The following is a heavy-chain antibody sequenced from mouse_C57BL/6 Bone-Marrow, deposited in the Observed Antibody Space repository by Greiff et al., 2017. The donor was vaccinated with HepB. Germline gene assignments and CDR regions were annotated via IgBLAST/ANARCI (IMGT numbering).Heavy chain of an antibody. J-gene: IGHJ2*01. Sequence: EVKLVESGPGLVKPSQSLSLTCSVTGYSITSGYYWNWSRQFPGNKLEWMGYISYDGSNNYNPSLKNRIAITRDTSKNQLFLKLNSVTTEDTATYYCAREVLITYFDYWGQGTTLTVSS. V-gene: IGHV3-6*01. D-gene: IGHD1-1*01. CDR2: ISYDGSN. CDR1: GYSITSGYY. CDR3: AREVLITYFDY.